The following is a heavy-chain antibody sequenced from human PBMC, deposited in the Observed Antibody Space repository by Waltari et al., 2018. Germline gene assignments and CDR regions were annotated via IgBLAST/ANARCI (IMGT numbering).Heavy chain of an antibody. CDR1: GGSISSYY. CDR3: AREAGRGGWFDP. Sequence: QVQLQESGSGLVKPSETLSLTCTVSGGSISSYYWSWIRQPPGKGLEWIGYIYYSGSTNYNPSLKSRVTISVDTSKNQFSLKLSSVTAADTAVYYCAREAGRGGWFDPWGQGTLVTVSS. CDR2: IYYSGST. D-gene: IGHD1-26*01. V-gene: IGHV4-59*01. J-gene: IGHJ5*02.